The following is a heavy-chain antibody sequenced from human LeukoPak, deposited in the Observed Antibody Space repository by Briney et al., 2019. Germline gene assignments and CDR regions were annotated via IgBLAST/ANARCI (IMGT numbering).Heavy chain of an antibody. J-gene: IGHJ5*02. CDR2: ISTSDGAI. D-gene: IGHD3-22*01. CDR3: ARVHTSSYAADL. V-gene: IGHV3-48*03. Sequence: GGSLRLSCAASGFTFSSYEMNWVRQAPGKGLEWVSYISTSDGAIKYADSVRGRFTISRDNARNSVYLQMNSLRAEDTAVYYCARVHTSSYAADLWGQGTLVTVSS. CDR1: GFTFSSYE.